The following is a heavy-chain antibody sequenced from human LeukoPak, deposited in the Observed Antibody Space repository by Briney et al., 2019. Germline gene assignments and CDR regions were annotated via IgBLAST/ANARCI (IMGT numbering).Heavy chain of an antibody. D-gene: IGHD3-22*01. Sequence: SETLSLTCTVSGGSISSYYWSWIRQPPGKGLEWIGYIYYSGSTNYNPSLKSRVTISVDTSKNQFSLKLSSVTAADTAVYYCARNPRSGYYPYNDYWGQGTLVTVSS. V-gene: IGHV4-59*01. CDR3: ARNPRSGYYPYNDY. CDR2: IYYSGST. J-gene: IGHJ4*02. CDR1: GGSISSYY.